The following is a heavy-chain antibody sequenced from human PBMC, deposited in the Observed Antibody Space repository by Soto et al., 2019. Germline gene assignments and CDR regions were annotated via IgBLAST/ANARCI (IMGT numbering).Heavy chain of an antibody. CDR1: GYTFTSYG. D-gene: IGHD3-22*01. CDR3: ARDGYYDSSGYRSDFDY. J-gene: IGHJ4*02. Sequence: QVQLVQSGAEVKKPGASVKVSCKASGYTFTSYGISWVRRAPGQGLEWMGWVSVYNGNTNCAQKLQGRVTMTTDTSPSXXYMELRSLRSDDTAVYYCARDGYYDSSGYRSDFDYWGQGTLVTVSS. V-gene: IGHV1-18*01. CDR2: VSVYNGNT.